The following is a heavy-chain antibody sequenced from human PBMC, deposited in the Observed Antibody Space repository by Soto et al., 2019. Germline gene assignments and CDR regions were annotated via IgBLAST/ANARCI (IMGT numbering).Heavy chain of an antibody. V-gene: IGHV5-51*01. J-gene: IGHJ5*02. CDR3: AKGGYCSGGSCYSIDWFDP. D-gene: IGHD2-15*01. CDR2: IYPGDSDT. CDR1: GNSFTSYW. Sequence: EVQLVQSGAEVKKPGESLKISCKGSGNSFTSYWIGRVRQMPGKGLEWMGIIYPGDSDTRYSPSFQGQVTISADKSISTAYLQWSSLKASDTAMYYCAKGGYCSGGSCYSIDWFDPWGQGTLVTVSS.